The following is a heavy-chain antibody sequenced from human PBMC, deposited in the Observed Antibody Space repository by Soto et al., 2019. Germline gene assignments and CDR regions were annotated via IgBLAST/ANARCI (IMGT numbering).Heavy chain of an antibody. CDR2: INPSRGTT. CDR3: ARSYISSSYWFDP. J-gene: IGHJ5*02. Sequence: ASVKVSCKAAGYPFITYFMHWVRQAPGQGLEWMGVINPSRGTTTYSQKFQDRVTLTRDTSASTVYMELSSLRSEDTAMYYCARSYISSSYWFDPWGQGTLVTVSS. V-gene: IGHV1-46*03. CDR1: GYPFITYF. D-gene: IGHD6-6*01.